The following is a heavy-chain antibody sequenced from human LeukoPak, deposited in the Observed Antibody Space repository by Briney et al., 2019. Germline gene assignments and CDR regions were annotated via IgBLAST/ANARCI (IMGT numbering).Heavy chain of an antibody. CDR1: GYTFTGYY. J-gene: IGHJ4*02. D-gene: IGHD5-18*01. CDR2: INPNSGGT. Sequence: ASVKVSCKASGYTFTGYYMHWVRQAPGQGLEWMGWINPNSGGTNYAQKFQGRVTMTRDTSISTAYMELSRLRSDDTAVYYCARGIQLWFPYFGYWGQGTLVTVSS. V-gene: IGHV1-2*02. CDR3: ARGIQLWFPYFGY.